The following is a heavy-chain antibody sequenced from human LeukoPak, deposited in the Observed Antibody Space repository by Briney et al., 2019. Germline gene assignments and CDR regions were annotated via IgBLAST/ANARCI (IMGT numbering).Heavy chain of an antibody. CDR1: GFTFSDYY. CDR3: AKDPSKNYDFWSAPINGSDY. D-gene: IGHD3-3*01. V-gene: IGHV3-11*01. CDR2: ISTSGSTT. J-gene: IGHJ4*02. Sequence: PGGSLRLSCAASGFTFSDYYMTWIRQAPGKGLEWVSYISTSGSTTYYADSVKGRFTISRDNSKNTLYLQMNSLRAEDTAVYYCAKDPSKNYDFWSAPINGSDYWGQGTLVTVSS.